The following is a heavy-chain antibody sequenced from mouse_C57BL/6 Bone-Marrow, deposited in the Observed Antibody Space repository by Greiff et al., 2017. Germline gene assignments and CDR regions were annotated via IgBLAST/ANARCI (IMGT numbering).Heavy chain of an antibody. D-gene: IGHD1-1*01. CDR2: IYPGDGDT. V-gene: IGHV1-80*01. CDR1: GYAFSSYW. J-gene: IGHJ1*03. Sequence: QVQLKESGAELVKPGASVKISCKASGYAFSSYWMNWVKQRPGKGLEWIGQIYPGDGDTNYNGKFKGKATLTADKSSSTAYMQLSSLTSEDSAVYFCARSGYYGSSHWYFDVWGTGTTVTVSS. CDR3: ARSGYYGSSHWYFDV.